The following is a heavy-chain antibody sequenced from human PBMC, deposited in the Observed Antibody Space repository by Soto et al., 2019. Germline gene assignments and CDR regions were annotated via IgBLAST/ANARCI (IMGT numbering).Heavy chain of an antibody. V-gene: IGHV1-69*01. Sequence: QVQLVQSGAEVQKPGSSVTVSCRASGGTFSSYLLSWVRQAPGQGLEWMGGITPFIGTAKYAQKFQGRVKLTADESTSTAYMERSSLRSEDTAVYYCARAAERFFQHWGQGTLVTFSS. CDR1: GGTFSSYL. CDR2: ITPFIGTA. CDR3: ARAAERFFQH. J-gene: IGHJ1*01.